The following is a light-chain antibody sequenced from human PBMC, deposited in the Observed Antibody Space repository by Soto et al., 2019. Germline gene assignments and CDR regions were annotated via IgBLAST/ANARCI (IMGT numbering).Light chain of an antibody. CDR3: ETWDNNAWV. Sequence: QPVLTQSSSASASLGSSVKLTCTLSSGVTTNNVAWHQQAPGKAPRYLLKVEGSGIYDRGYGIPDRFSGSSSGADRYLTISNLQFDDEADYFCETWDNNAWVFGGGTKMTVL. J-gene: IGLJ3*02. CDR2: VEGSGIY. CDR1: SGVTTNN. V-gene: IGLV4-60*02.